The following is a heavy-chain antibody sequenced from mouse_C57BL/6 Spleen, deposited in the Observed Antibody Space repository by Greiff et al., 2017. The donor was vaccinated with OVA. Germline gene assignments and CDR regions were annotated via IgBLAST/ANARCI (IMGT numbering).Heavy chain of an antibody. CDR3: ARWGSYYFDY. CDR2: INPNNGGT. J-gene: IGHJ2*01. V-gene: IGHV1-26*01. Sequence: VQLQQSGPELVKPGASVKISCKASGYTFTDYYMNWVKQSHGKSLEWIGDINPNNGGTSYNQKFKGKATLTVDKSSSTAYMELRSLTSEDSAVYYCARWGSYYFDYGGQGTTLTVSS. CDR1: GYTFTDYY.